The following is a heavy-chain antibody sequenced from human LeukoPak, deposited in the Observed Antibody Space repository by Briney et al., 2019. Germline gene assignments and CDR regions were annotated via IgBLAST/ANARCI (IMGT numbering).Heavy chain of an antibody. D-gene: IGHD4-23*01. CDR3: ARLHDYGGKNFDL. CDR1: GGSISDNY. CDR2: MYYSWST. J-gene: IGHJ2*01. V-gene: IGHV4-59*01. Sequence: SETLSLTCTVSGGSISDNYWTWIRQPPGEGLEWLGYMYYSWSTNYNPSFKSRVIISVDTSKNQFSLKVSSVTAADTAVYYCARLHDYGGKNFDLWGRGTLVTVSS.